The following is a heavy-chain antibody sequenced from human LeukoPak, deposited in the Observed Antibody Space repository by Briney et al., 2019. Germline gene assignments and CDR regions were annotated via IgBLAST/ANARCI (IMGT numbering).Heavy chain of an antibody. CDR2: ISSSSTNI. CDR3: ATDIVVVPGAIGFDY. J-gene: IGHJ4*02. CDR1: GFSLSAYW. Sequence: GGSLRLSCAASGFSLSAYWMTWVRQAPGKGLEWLSYISSSSTNILYAESVTGRFTISRDNAKNSLYLQMNSLRAEDTAVYYCATDIVVVPGAIGFDYWGQGILVTVSS. V-gene: IGHV3-48*01. D-gene: IGHD2-2*02.